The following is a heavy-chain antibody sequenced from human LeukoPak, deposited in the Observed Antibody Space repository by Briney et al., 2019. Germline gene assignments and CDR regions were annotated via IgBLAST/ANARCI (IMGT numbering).Heavy chain of an antibody. CDR3: ARDATYCRGSTCSYYGLDV. D-gene: IGHD2-15*01. V-gene: IGHV1-3*01. Sequence: ASVKVSCKASGGTFSSYAISWVRQAPGQGLEWMGWMNAGNGNTKYSQKFQGRVSISRDTSATTAYMELSSLTSEDTAVYYCARDATYCRGSTCSYYGLDVWGQGTTVTVSS. CDR1: GGTFSSYA. CDR2: MNAGNGNT. J-gene: IGHJ6*02.